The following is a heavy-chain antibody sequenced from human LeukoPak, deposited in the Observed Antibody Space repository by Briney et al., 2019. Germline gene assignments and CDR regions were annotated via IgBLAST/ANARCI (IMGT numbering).Heavy chain of an antibody. D-gene: IGHD3-3*01. V-gene: IGHV4-34*01. J-gene: IGHJ5*02. CDR2: INHSGST. CDR1: GGSFSGYY. CDR3: ARAVVYYDPLGPPRNWFDP. Sequence: SETLSLTCAVYGGSFSGYYWSWIRQPPGKGLEWIGEINHSGSTNYNPSLKSRVTMSVDTSKNQFSLKLSSVTAADTAVYYCARAVVYYDPLGPPRNWFDPRGQGTLVTVSS.